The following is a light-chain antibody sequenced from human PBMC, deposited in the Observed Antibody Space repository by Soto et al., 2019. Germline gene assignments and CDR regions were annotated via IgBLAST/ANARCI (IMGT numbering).Light chain of an antibody. CDR3: QQRSGWHRT. CDR2: DAS. V-gene: IGKV3-11*01. Sequence: EIVLTQSPATLSVSPGERAALSCRASQGVSRFLAWCQHKPGQAPRLLIYDASNRATGSPARFSGSGSGTYFTLAIDNLETEDFAVYYCQQRSGWHRTFGGGTKVEIK. CDR1: QGVSRF. J-gene: IGKJ4*01.